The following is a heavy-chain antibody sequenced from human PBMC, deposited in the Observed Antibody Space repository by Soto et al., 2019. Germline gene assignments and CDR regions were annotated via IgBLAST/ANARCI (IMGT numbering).Heavy chain of an antibody. V-gene: IGHV1-69*01. CDR3: ARGWDHYDSSGLLTWFDP. CDR2: IIPIFGTP. J-gene: IGHJ5*02. D-gene: IGHD3-22*01. Sequence: QVQLVQSGAEVKKPGSSVKVSCKASGGTFTDLGLHWVRQAPGQGLEWMGGIIPIFGTPNYAQKFQGRVIITADEFTSTAHMELSSLRSEDTAVYYCARGWDHYDSSGLLTWFDPWGQGTRVTVSS. CDR1: GGTFTDLG.